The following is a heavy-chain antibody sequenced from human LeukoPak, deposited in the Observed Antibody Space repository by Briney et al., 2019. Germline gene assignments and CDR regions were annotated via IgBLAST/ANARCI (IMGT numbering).Heavy chain of an antibody. CDR2: IIPILGIA. D-gene: IGHD3-10*01. J-gene: IGHJ4*02. V-gene: IGHV1-69*04. CDR1: GGTFSSYA. CDR3: ARSPREYGSGREFDF. Sequence: GASVKVPCKASGGTFSSYAISWVRQAPGQGLEWMGRIIPILGIANYAQKFQGRVTITADKSTSTAYMELSSLRSEDTAVYYCARSPREYGSGREFDFWGQGTLVTVSS.